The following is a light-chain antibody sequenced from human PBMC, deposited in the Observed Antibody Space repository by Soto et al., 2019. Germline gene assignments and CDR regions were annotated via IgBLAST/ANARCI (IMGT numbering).Light chain of an antibody. CDR1: TSDIGGYNY. CDR2: EVT. J-gene: IGLJ7*01. Sequence: QSALTQPPSASGSPGQSVTISCTGTTSDIGGYNYVSWYQQHPGKAPKLMIYEVTQRPSGVPDRFSGSKSGNTASLTVSGLQAEDEADYCCGSYAGSNTDWVFGGGTQLPFL. CDR3: GSYAGSNTDWV. V-gene: IGLV2-8*01.